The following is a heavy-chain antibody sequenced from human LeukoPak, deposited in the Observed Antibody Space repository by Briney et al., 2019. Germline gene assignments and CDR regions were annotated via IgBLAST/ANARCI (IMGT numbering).Heavy chain of an antibody. CDR1: GYSISSGCY. D-gene: IGHD2-2*01. J-gene: IGHJ5*02. V-gene: IGHV4-38-2*02. Sequence: KPSETLSLTCAVSGYSISSGCYWGWIRQPPGKGLEWIGSIYHSGSTYYNPSLKSRVTISVDTSKNQFSLKLSSVTAADTAVYYCARDHCSSTSCLNWFDPWGQGTLVTVSS. CDR3: ARDHCSSTSCLNWFDP. CDR2: IYHSGST.